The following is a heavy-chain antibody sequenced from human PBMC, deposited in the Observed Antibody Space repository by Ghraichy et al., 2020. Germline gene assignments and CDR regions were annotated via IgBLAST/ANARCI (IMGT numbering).Heavy chain of an antibody. CDR2: IYYSGST. CDR1: GGSISSYY. J-gene: IGHJ4*02. Sequence: SETLSLTCTVSGGSISSYYWSRIRQPPGKGLEWIGYIYYSGSTNYNASLKSRVTISVDTSKNQFSLKLSSVTAADKAVYYCARVGWNYDFDYWGQGTLVTVSS. D-gene: IGHD1-7*01. V-gene: IGHV4-59*01. CDR3: ARVGWNYDFDY.